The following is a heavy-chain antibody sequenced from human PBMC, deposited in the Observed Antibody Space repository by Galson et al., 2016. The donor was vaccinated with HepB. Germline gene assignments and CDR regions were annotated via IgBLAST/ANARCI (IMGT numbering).Heavy chain of an antibody. CDR2: ITPGSTYT. CDR1: GFTFNMYT. D-gene: IGHD6-13*01. J-gene: IGHJ5*02. CDR3: ARVVTPMAAANRGFGS. V-gene: IGHV3-21*01. Sequence: SLRLSCAASGFTFNMYTMPWVRQAPGKGLEWVSSITPGSTYTHFADSVKGRFTISRDDAENSLYLHMNSLRAEDTALYYCARVVTPMAAANRGFGSWGQGTQVVVSS.